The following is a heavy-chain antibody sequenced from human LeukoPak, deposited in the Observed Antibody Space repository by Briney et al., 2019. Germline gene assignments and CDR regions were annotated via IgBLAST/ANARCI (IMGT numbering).Heavy chain of an antibody. V-gene: IGHV1-2*02. CDR3: ARDRTGYSSGWEDNDY. J-gene: IGHJ4*02. Sequence: ASVKVSCKASGYTFTGYYMHWVRQAPGQGLEWMGWINPNSGGTNYAQKFQGRVTMTRDTSISTAYMELSRLSSDDTAVYYCARDRTGYSSGWEDNDYWGQGTLVTVSS. D-gene: IGHD6-19*01. CDR2: INPNSGGT. CDR1: GYTFTGYY.